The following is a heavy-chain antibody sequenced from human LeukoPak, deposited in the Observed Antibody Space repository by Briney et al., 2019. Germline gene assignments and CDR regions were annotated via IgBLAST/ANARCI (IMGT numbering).Heavy chain of an antibody. CDR3: ARGSTSRAYYYYYMDV. V-gene: IGHV5-51*01. D-gene: IGHD2-2*01. CDR2: IYPGDSDT. CDR1: GYSFTSYW. Sequence: GESLKISCKGSGYSFTSYWIGWVRQMPGKGLEWMGIIYPGDSDTRYSPSFQGQVTISADKSISTAYLQWSSLKASDTAMYYCARGSTSRAYYYYYMDVWGKGTTVTVSS. J-gene: IGHJ6*03.